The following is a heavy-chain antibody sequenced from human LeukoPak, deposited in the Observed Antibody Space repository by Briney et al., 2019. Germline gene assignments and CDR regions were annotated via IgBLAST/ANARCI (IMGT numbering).Heavy chain of an antibody. D-gene: IGHD5/OR15-5a*01. CDR1: GFTFSSYW. CDR3: AKEGSPMVSTTMDV. CDR2: IKQDGSEK. V-gene: IGHV3-7*01. J-gene: IGHJ6*02. Sequence: GGSLRLSCAASGFTFSSYWMSWVRQAPGKGLEWVANIKQDGSEKYYADSGKGRFTISRDNSKNTLDLQMNSLRVEGTAVYYCAKEGSPMVSTTMDVWGQGTTVTVSS.